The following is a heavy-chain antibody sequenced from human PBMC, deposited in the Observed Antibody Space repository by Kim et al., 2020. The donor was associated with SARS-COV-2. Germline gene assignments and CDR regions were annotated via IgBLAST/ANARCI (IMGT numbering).Heavy chain of an antibody. D-gene: IGHD1-26*01. Sequence: YYNPSLKSRVTISVDTSKNQCSLKLSSVTAADTAVYYCAREGRWELPTDYWGQGTLVTVSS. CDR3: AREGRWELPTDY. J-gene: IGHJ4*02. V-gene: IGHV4-31*02.